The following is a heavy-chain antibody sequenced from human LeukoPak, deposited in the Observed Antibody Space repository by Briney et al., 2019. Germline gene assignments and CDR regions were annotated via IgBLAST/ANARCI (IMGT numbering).Heavy chain of an antibody. Sequence: PSETLSLTCTVSGGSISSSSYYWGWIRQPPGKGLEWIGSIYYSGSTYYNPSLKSRVTISVDTSNTQFSLKLSSVTAADTALYYCARAGSEYSSSLNYWYFDLWGRGTLVTVSS. CDR2: IYYSGST. J-gene: IGHJ2*01. D-gene: IGHD6-6*01. CDR1: GGSISSSSYY. CDR3: ARAGSEYSSSLNYWYFDL. V-gene: IGHV4-39*07.